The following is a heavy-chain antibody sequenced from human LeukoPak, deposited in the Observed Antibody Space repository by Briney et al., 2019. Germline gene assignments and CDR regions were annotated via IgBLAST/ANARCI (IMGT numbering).Heavy chain of an antibody. CDR3: ASGRGYYDY. J-gene: IGHJ4*02. D-gene: IGHD3-22*01. CDR2: ISGSGGST. CDR1: GFTFSSSA. V-gene: IGHV3-23*01. Sequence: GGSLRLSCAVSGFTFSSSAMSWVRQAPGKGLEWVSAISGSGGSTYYADSVKGRFTISRDNSKNTLYLQMNSLRADDTAIYYCASGRGYYDYWGQGTLVTVSS.